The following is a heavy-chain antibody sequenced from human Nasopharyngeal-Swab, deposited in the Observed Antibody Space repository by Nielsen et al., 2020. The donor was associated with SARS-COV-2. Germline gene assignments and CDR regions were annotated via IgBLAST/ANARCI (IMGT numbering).Heavy chain of an antibody. CDR3: ARGPRGYYDSSGYWGDYYYGMDV. Sequence: SETLSLTCTVSGGSISSYYRSWIRQPPGKGLEWIGYIYYSGSTNYTPSLKSRVTISVDTSKNQFSLKLSSVTAADTAVYYCARGPRGYYDSSGYWGDYYYGMDVWGQGTTVTVSS. J-gene: IGHJ6*02. CDR1: GGSISSYY. V-gene: IGHV4-59*13. CDR2: IYYSGST. D-gene: IGHD3-22*01.